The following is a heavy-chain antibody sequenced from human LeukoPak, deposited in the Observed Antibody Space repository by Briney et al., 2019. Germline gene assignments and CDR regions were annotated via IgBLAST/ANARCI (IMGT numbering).Heavy chain of an antibody. D-gene: IGHD3-10*01. CDR2: IYYSGRT. V-gene: IGHV4-39*01. CDR3: ARHPPYYYGSGSYYNWFDP. J-gene: IGHJ5*02. CDR1: GGSISTTSYY. Sequence: SETLSLTCTVSGGSISTTSYYWGWIRQPPGKGLEWIGSIYYSGRTYYNPSLKSRVTISVDTSKNQFSLKLSSVTAADTAVYYCARHPPYYYGSGSYYNWFDPWGQGTLVTVSS.